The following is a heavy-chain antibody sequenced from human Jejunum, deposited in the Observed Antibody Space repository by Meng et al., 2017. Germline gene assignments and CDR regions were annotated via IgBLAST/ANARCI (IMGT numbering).Heavy chain of an antibody. CDR2: IGESGGGT. Sequence: AGSLRLSCAASGFTFNIFVMSWVRQAPGKGLEWVSNIGESGGGTNYADSVKGRFIISRDNSQNKPYLQMSSLSTEDTATYYCVKGWWLDNWGQGALVTVSS. V-gene: IGHV3-23*01. CDR1: GFTFNIFV. CDR3: VKGWWLDN. D-gene: IGHD2-15*01. J-gene: IGHJ4*02.